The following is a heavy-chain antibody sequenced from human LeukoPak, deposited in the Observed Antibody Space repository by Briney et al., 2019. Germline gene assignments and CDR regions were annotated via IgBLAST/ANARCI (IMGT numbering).Heavy chain of an antibody. D-gene: IGHD5-24*01. CDR1: GGSMSSYY. Sequence: SETLSLTCTVSGGSMSSYYWSWIRRPPGKGLEWIGYTYYSGSTKYNPSLKSRVTISVDTSKNQFSLKLSSVTAADTAVYYCARGARAGYNLEPFDYWGQGTLVTVSS. V-gene: IGHV4-59*08. CDR3: ARGARAGYNLEPFDY. J-gene: IGHJ4*02. CDR2: TYYSGST.